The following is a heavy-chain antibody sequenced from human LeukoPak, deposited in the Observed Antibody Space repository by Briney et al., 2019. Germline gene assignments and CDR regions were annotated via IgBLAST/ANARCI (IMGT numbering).Heavy chain of an antibody. CDR3: VASIINPSNY. V-gene: IGHV3-72*01. CDR2: TLNRRGSYTT. CDR1: GFTFNDHY. Sequence: GGSLRLSCATSGFTFNDHYLGWVRQAPGRGLEWVGRTLNRRGSYTTEYAASEKGRFTISRDESKNSLRLQMNSLKTEDTAIYCCVASIINPSNYWGQGTLVTVSS. J-gene: IGHJ4*02. D-gene: IGHD3-10*01.